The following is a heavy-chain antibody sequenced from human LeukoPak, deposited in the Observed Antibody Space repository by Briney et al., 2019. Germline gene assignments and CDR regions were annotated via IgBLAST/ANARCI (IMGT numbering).Heavy chain of an antibody. V-gene: IGHV3-74*01. J-gene: IGHJ3*02. Sequence: GGSLRLSCVASGFTFRSYWMQWVRQAPGKGLVWVSRIKSDGSSTYYADSVKGRFTISRDNAKNTLYLQMNSLRAEDTAVYYCARDSYDGFDIWGQGTMVTVCS. CDR3: ARDSYDGFDI. CDR2: IKSDGSST. CDR1: GFTFRSYW.